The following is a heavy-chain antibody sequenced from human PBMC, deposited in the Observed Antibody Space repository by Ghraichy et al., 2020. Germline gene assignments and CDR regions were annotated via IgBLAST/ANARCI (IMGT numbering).Heavy chain of an antibody. J-gene: IGHJ3*01. CDR2: IDYSWST. Sequence: SETLSLTCTVSGDSIRTDYWSWIRQRPGKGLEWIGYIDYSWSTNYNSSLKSRVTISIDTSKNQFSLQLTSVTAADTAVYYCARAGSGYSFNVWGQGPMVTVSS. CDR1: GDSIRTDY. V-gene: IGHV4-59*01. CDR3: ARAGSGYSFNV. D-gene: IGHD3-22*01.